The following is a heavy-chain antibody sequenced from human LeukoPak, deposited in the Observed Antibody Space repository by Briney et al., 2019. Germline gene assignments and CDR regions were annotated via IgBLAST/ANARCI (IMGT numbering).Heavy chain of an antibody. CDR1: GGTFSSYA. CDR2: IIPIIGTA. V-gene: IGHV1-69*05. CDR3: ARVGCSSTSCHFNWFDP. D-gene: IGHD2-2*01. Sequence: EASVKVSCKASGGTFSSYAISWVRQAPGQGLEWMGGIIPIIGTANYAQRFQGRVTITTDESTSTAYMELSSLRSEDTAVYYCARVGCSSTSCHFNWFDPWGQGTLVTVSS. J-gene: IGHJ5*02.